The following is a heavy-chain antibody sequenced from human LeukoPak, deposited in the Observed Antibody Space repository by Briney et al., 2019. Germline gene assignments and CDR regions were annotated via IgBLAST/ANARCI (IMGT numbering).Heavy chain of an antibody. CDR2: ISSSSSYI. J-gene: IGHJ6*02. D-gene: IGHD3-10*01. V-gene: IGHV3-21*01. CDR1: GFTFSSYS. CDR3: ARDAPSYYYGSGSYDPYGMDV. Sequence: GGSLRLSCAASGFTFSSYSMNWVRQAPGKGLEWVSSISSSSSYIYYADSVKGRFTISRGNAKNSLYLQMNSLRAEDTAVYYCARDAPSYYYGSGSYDPYGMDVWGQGTTVTVSS.